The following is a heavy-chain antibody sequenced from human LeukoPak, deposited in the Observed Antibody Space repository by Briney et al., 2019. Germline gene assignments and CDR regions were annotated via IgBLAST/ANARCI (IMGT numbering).Heavy chain of an antibody. J-gene: IGHJ4*02. D-gene: IGHD6-6*01. V-gene: IGHV3-21*01. CDR1: GFTFSSYS. CDR3: ASGAIRYSSSSYYFDY. Sequence: GGSLRLSCAASGFTFSSYSMNWVRQAPGKGLEWVSSISSSSSYIYYADSVKGRFTISRDNAKNSLYLQMNSLRAEDTAVYYCASGAIRYSSSSYYFDYWGQGTLVTISS. CDR2: ISSSSSYI.